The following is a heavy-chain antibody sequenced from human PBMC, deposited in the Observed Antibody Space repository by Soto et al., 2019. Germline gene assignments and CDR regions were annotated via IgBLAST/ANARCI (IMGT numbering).Heavy chain of an antibody. J-gene: IGHJ4*02. CDR1: GFTFSSYA. D-gene: IGHD3-10*01. CDR3: AKAAITMVRGVIFPDY. V-gene: IGHV3-23*01. Sequence: GGSLRLSCAASGFTFSSYAMSWVRQAPGKGLEWVSAISGSGGSTYYADSVKGRFAISRDNSKNTLYLQMNSLRAEDTAVYYCAKAAITMVRGVIFPDYWGQGTLVTVSS. CDR2: ISGSGGST.